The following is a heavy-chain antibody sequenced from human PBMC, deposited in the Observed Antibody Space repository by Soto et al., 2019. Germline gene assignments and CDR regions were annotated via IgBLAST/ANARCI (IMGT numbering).Heavy chain of an antibody. J-gene: IGHJ4*02. Sequence: EVQLLESGGGLVQPGGSLRLSCAASGFTFSNYAMSWVRQAPGKGLGWVSTINTSGGNTYFADSVKGRFTISRDNSKNTLYLQMNSLRDEDTAIYYCANRGKYYFDYWGQGILVTVSS. V-gene: IGHV3-23*01. CDR3: ANRGKYYFDY. CDR1: GFTFSNYA. CDR2: INTSGGNT.